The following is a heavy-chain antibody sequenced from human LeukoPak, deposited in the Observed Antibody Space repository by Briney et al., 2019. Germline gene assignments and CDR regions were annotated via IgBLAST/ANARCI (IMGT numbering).Heavy chain of an antibody. V-gene: IGHV3-30*18. J-gene: IGHJ4*02. CDR3: AKSRGDY. Sequence: GGSLRLSCAASGFTFSSYGMHWVRQAPGKGLEWVAVISYDGSNKYYADSVKGRFTISRDNSKNTLYLQMNSLRAEDTAVYYCAKSRGDYWGQGTLVTVSS. CDR2: ISYDGSNK. CDR1: GFTFSSYG.